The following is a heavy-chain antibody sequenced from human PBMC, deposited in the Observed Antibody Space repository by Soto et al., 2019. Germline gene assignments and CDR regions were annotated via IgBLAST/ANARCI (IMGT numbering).Heavy chain of an antibody. D-gene: IGHD6-13*01. Sequence: QLQLQESSRGLVKPSETLSLTCTVSGGSISSSSYYWGWIRQPPGKGLEWIGSIYYSGSTYYNPSLKSRVTISVDTSKNQFSLKLSSVTAADTAVYYCARGRRYSSSWYSDYWGQGTLVTVSS. CDR3: ARGRRYSSSWYSDY. CDR2: IYYSGST. V-gene: IGHV4-39*01. CDR1: GGSISSSSYY. J-gene: IGHJ4*02.